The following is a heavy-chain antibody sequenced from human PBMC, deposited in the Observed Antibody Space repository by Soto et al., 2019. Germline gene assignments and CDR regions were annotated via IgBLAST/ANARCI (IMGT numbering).Heavy chain of an antibody. CDR3: ARAGSERYKPYGN. CDR2: ISSSSSTI. Sequence: GGSLRLSCAASGFTFSSYSMNWVRQAPGKGLEWVSYISSSSSTIYYADSVKGRFTISRDNAKNSLYLQMNSLRAEDTAVYYCARAGSERYKPYGNWGQGTLVTVSS. V-gene: IGHV3-48*01. D-gene: IGHD1-20*01. CDR1: GFTFSSYS. J-gene: IGHJ4*02.